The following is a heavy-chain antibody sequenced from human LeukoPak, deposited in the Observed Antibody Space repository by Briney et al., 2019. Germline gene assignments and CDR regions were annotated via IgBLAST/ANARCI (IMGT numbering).Heavy chain of an antibody. CDR1: GGSISSYY. V-gene: IGHV4-4*07. J-gene: IGHJ4*02. CDR2: IYTSGST. Sequence: SETLSLTCTVSGGSISSYYWSWIRQPAGKGLEWIGRIYTSGSTNYNPSLKSRVTISVDTSKNQFSLKLSSVTAADTAVYYCARERGSYSSLAFDYWGQGTLVTVSS. CDR3: ARERGSYSSLAFDY. D-gene: IGHD1-26*01.